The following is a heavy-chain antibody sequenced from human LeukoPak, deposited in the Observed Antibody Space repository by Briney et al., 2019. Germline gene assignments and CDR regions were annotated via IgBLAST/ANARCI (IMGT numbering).Heavy chain of an antibody. V-gene: IGHV4-34*01. Sequence: SETLSLTCAVYGGSFSGYFWTWIRQPPRKGLEWIGEINHSGSTNYNPSLKSRVTISIDTSNNHFSLKLSSVTAADTAVYYCALRGSNSEYWGQGTLVTVSS. D-gene: IGHD4-23*01. CDR2: INHSGST. CDR1: GGSFSGYF. CDR3: ALRGSNSEY. J-gene: IGHJ4*02.